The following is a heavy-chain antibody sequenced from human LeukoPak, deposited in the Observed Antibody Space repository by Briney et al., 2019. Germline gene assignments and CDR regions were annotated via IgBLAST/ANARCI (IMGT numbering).Heavy chain of an antibody. J-gene: IGHJ4*02. CDR2: IYTRGST. V-gene: IGHV4-61*02. Sequence: SSQTLSPTCTVSGGSITSGSYGWSWIRHPAGKGLEWIGRIYTRGSTNNNPSLKSRVTISVDTSKNQFSLKLSSVTAADTAVYYCARVLFHCSSSSCHTYRDYWRQGTLVTVST. D-gene: IGHD2-2*02. CDR1: GGSITSGSYG. CDR3: ARVLFHCSSSSCHTYRDY.